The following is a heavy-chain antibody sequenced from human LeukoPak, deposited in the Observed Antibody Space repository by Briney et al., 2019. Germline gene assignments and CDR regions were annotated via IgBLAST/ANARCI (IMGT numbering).Heavy chain of an antibody. CDR1: GYSFSDYA. CDR2: INAGNGKT. V-gene: IGHV1-3*01. Sequence: ASVKVSCKASGYSFSDYAIQWVRQAPGQGLEWMGLINAGNGKTKYSQKFQGRFTITRDTSASTAYMELSGLRSEDTAVSYCARAGWTSTGTTNYLDYWGQGTLVTVSS. CDR3: ARAGWTSTGTTNYLDY. J-gene: IGHJ4*02. D-gene: IGHD4-17*01.